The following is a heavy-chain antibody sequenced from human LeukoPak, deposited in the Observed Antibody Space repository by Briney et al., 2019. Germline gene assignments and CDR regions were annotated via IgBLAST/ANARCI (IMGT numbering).Heavy chain of an antibody. CDR2: IFGRGGSP. CDR1: GFTFGSHA. V-gene: IGHV3-23*01. Sequence: PGGSLRLSCEASGFTFGSHAMYWVRQATGEGLGWVAGIFGRGGSPHYADSVKGRFTISRDNSRNTVYLQINSLRAEDTAVYYCAKSGPYYYDSSGYLADYYFDYWGQGTLVTVSS. CDR3: AKSGPYYYDSSGYLADYYFDY. J-gene: IGHJ4*02. D-gene: IGHD3-22*01.